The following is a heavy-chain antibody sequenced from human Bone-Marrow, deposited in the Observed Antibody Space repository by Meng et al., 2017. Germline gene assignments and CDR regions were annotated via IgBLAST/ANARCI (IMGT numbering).Heavy chain of an antibody. CDR2: IYHSGST. D-gene: IGHD2/OR15-2a*01. J-gene: IGHJ5*02. CDR3: ARARTTNQSKYRNAYNWFDP. CDR1: GGSISSGGYS. Sequence: QLQLQESGSGLMKPSQTLSLTCAVPGGSISSGGYSWSWIRQPPGKGLEWIGYIYHSGSTHYNPSLKSRVIMSVDTSKNQFSLKLYSVTAADTAVYYCARARTTNQSKYRNAYNWFDPWGQGTLVTVSS. V-gene: IGHV4-30-2*01.